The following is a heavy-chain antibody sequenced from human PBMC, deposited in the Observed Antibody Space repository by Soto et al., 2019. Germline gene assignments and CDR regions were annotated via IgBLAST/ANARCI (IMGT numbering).Heavy chain of an antibody. V-gene: IGHV3-23*01. CDR3: AKDDCSICNGPAYNFDMDV. CDR1: GFTISNYA. D-gene: IGHD2-15*01. J-gene: IGHJ6*02. Sequence: GGSLRLSCAASGFTISNYAMTWVRQAPGKGLEWVSGVTRGGSAYYADSVKGRFTISRDNSKNTVFLQMNSLRAEDTAIYYCAKDDCSICNGPAYNFDMDVWGQGTTVTVS. CDR2: VTRGGSA.